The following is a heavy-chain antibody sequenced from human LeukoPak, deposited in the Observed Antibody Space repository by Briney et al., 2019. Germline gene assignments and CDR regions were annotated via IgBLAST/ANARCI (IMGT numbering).Heavy chain of an antibody. Sequence: GGSLRLSCAASGFTFSNYCVTWVCQAPGKGLEWVASIKQDGDEKYYVDSVRGRFTISRDNAKNSLYLQMNSLRAEDTAVYYCARDHYGGKVFDYWGQGTLLTVSS. CDR2: IKQDGDEK. D-gene: IGHD4-23*01. CDR3: ARDHYGGKVFDY. CDR1: GFTFSNYC. V-gene: IGHV3-7*01. J-gene: IGHJ4*02.